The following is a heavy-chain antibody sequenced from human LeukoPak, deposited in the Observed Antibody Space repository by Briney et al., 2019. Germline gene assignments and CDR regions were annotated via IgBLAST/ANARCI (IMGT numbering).Heavy chain of an antibody. CDR2: ISWNSGSI. J-gene: IGHJ3*02. Sequence: GGSLRLSCAASGFTFDDYAMHWVRQAPGKGLEWVSGISWNSGSIGYADSVKGRFTIPRDNSKNTLYLQMNSLRAEDTAVYYCARVGNYDTSGYYFAFDIWGQGTMVTVSS. D-gene: IGHD3-22*01. CDR1: GFTFDDYA. V-gene: IGHV3-9*01. CDR3: ARVGNYDTSGYYFAFDI.